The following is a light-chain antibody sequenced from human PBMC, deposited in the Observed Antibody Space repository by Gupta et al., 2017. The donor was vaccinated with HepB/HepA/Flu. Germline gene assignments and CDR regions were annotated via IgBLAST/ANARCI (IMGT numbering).Light chain of an antibody. V-gene: IGKV3-20*01. CDR3: QQYGSSALT. J-gene: IGKJ4*01. CDR2: GAS. CDR1: QSVSSSY. Sequence: EIVLTQSTGTLSLSLGERATLSCRASQSVSSSYLAWYQQKPGQAPRLLIYGASSRATGIPDRFSGSGSGTDFTLTISRLEPEDFAVYYCQQYGSSALTFGGGTKVEIK.